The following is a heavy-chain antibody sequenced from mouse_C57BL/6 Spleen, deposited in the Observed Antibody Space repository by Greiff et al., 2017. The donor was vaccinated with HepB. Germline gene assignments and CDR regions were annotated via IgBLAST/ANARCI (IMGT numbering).Heavy chain of an antibody. CDR3: ARRFATTGGYYFDY. CDR1: GYTFTSYW. V-gene: IGHV1-69*01. Sequence: QVQLQQPGAELVMPGASVKLSCKASGYTFTSYWMHWVKQRPGQGLEWIGEIDPSDSYTNYNQKFKGKSTLTVDKSTSTAYLQLSSLTSEDSAVYNCARRFATTGGYYFDYWGQGTTLTVSS. CDR2: IDPSDSYT. J-gene: IGHJ2*01. D-gene: IGHD1-1*01.